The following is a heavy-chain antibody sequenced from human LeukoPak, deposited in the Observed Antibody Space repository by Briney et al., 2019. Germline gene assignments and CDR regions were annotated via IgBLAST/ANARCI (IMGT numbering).Heavy chain of an antibody. Sequence: PSETLSLTCGVNSGSLRGYYWNWIRQAPGKGLEWIGEIGQSGTTNYNPSLQSRVTISIDMSKSQFSLKLSSTTAADSGLYYCARGRTVWKAFDLWGQGTLVSVSS. J-gene: IGHJ3*01. D-gene: IGHD4-11*01. V-gene: IGHV4-34*01. CDR1: SGSLRGYY. CDR2: IGQSGTT. CDR3: ARGRTVWKAFDL.